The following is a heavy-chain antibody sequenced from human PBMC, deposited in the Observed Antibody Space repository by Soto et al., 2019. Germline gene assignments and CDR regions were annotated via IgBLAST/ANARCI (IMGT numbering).Heavy chain of an antibody. CDR1: GFTFSSYA. J-gene: IGHJ4*02. D-gene: IGHD3-16*01. CDR3: ARGGSDYYVDY. V-gene: IGHV3-64*01. CDR2: INRNGGST. Sequence: EVQLVESGGGLVQPGGSLRLSCAASGFTFSSYAMHWVRQAPGKGLEYVSTINRNGGSTYYANSVKGRFTIYRDNSKNTLYLQMGSLRAEDMAVYYCARGGSDYYVDYWGQGTLVTVSS.